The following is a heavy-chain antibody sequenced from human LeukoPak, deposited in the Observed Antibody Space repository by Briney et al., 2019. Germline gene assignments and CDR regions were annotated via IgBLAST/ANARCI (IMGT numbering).Heavy chain of an antibody. V-gene: IGHV4-38-2*01. CDR1: DHSISSGYY. J-gene: IGHJ4*02. CDR3: ARRPGYSSGWYKGKVGQYYFDY. Sequence: SETLSLTCAVSDHSISSGYYWGWIRQPPGKRLEWIGSIYHSGSTYYNPSLKSRVTISVDTSKNQFSLKLTSVTAADTAVYYCARRPGYSSGWYKGKVGQYYFDYWGKGILVTVSS. CDR2: IYHSGST. D-gene: IGHD6-13*01.